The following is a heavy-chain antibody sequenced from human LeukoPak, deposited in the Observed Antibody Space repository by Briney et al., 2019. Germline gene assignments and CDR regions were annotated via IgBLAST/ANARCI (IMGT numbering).Heavy chain of an antibody. CDR1: GYRFTSYW. CDR3: ASSSGSGGNAFDI. D-gene: IGHD3-10*01. J-gene: IGHJ3*02. CDR2: IYHGDSDT. Sequence: GESLKISCKGSGYRFTSYWLGWVRQMPGKGLEWMGIIYHGDSDTRYSPSFQGQVTISGDKSITIAYLQWSSLKASDTAMYYCASSSGSGGNAFDIWGQGTMVTVSS. V-gene: IGHV5-51*01.